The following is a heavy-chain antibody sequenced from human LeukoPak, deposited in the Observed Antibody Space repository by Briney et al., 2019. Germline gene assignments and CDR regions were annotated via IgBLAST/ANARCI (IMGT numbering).Heavy chain of an antibody. D-gene: IGHD3-22*01. Sequence: ASVKVSCKASGYTFTSYGISWVRQAPGQGLEWMGWINTNTGNPTYAQGFTGRFVFSLDTSVSTAYLQISSLKAEDTAVYYCARESHHYDSSGPPDYWGQGTLVTVSS. V-gene: IGHV7-4-1*02. J-gene: IGHJ4*02. CDR3: ARESHHYDSSGPPDY. CDR1: GYTFTSYG. CDR2: INTNTGNP.